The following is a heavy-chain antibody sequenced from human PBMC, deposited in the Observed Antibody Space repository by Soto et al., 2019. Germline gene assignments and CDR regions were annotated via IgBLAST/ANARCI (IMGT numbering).Heavy chain of an antibody. J-gene: IGHJ4*02. Sequence: QVQLVQSGAEVKKPGALVKVSCKASGYTFTSYDINWVRQATGQGLEWMGWVNPNNGHTGYAQKFQGRVTMTRNTAISTAYMELDSLRSEDTAVYDCVRRFYYGSGSWVEWGQGTLVTVSS. D-gene: IGHD3-10*01. CDR3: VRRFYYGSGSWVE. CDR2: VNPNNGHT. V-gene: IGHV1-8*01. CDR1: GYTFTSYD.